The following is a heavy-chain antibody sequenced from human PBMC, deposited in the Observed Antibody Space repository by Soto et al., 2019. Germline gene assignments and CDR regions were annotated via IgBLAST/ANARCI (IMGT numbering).Heavy chain of an antibody. CDR2: XXXSGST. D-gene: IGHD3-16*02. V-gene: IGHV4-31*03. Sequence: QVQLQESGPGLVKPSQTLSLTCTVSGGSISSGGYYXXXXXXXPGXGLEWXXXXXXSGSTYYNPSLKSRVTISVDTSNNQFXLKLXSVTAAXTXVXXCAIDXGXNYDYVWGSYPHGGWFDPWGQGTLVTVSS. CDR1: GGSISSGGYY. CDR3: AIDXGXNYDYVWGSYPHGGWFDP. J-gene: IGHJ5*02.